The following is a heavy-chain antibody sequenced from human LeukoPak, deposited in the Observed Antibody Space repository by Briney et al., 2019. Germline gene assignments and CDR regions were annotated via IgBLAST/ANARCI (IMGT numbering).Heavy chain of an antibody. CDR1: GFTLSSYW. Sequence: GGSLRLSCAASGFTLSSYWMSWVRQAPGKGLEWVANIKQDGSEKYYVDSVKGRFTISRDNAKNSLYLQMNSLRAEDTAVYYSAREILKAIGFDPWGQGTLVTVSP. D-gene: IGHD3-9*01. CDR2: IKQDGSEK. V-gene: IGHV3-7*03. J-gene: IGHJ5*02. CDR3: AREILKAIGFDP.